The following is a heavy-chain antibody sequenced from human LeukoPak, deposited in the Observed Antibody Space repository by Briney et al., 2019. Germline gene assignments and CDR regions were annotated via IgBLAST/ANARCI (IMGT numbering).Heavy chain of an antibody. V-gene: IGHV3-48*01. Sequence: GGSLRLSCAASGFTFSSYSMNWVRQAPGKGLEWVSYISSSSSTIYYADSVKGRFTISRDNAKNSLYLQMNSLRAEDTAVYYCARDRGTRGSYRFDPWGQGTLVTVSS. CDR1: GFTFSSYS. CDR2: ISSSSSTI. CDR3: ARDRGTRGSYRFDP. D-gene: IGHD1-26*01. J-gene: IGHJ5*02.